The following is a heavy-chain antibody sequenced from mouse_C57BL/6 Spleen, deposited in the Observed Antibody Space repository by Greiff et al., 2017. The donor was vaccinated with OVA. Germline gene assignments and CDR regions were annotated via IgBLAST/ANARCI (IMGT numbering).Heavy chain of an antibody. J-gene: IGHJ3*01. V-gene: IGHV1-69*01. CDR1: GYTFTSYW. CDR3: ASSWFAY. CDR2: IDPSDSYT. Sequence: QVQLQQPGAELVMPGASVKLSCKASGYTFTSYWMHWVKQRPGQGLEWIGEIDPSDSYTNYNQKFKGKSTLTVDKSSSTAYMQLRSLTSEDSAVYYCASSWFAYWGQGTLVTVSA.